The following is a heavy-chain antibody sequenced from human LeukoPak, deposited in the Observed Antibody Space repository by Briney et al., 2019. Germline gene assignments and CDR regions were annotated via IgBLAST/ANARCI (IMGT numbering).Heavy chain of an antibody. CDR2: ISGSGGST. Sequence: GGSLILSCAASGFTLSSYAMSWVRQAPGKGLEWVSAISGSGGSTYYADSVKGRFTMSRDNAKESLYLQMNSLRAEDTAVYYCVRDLIGVVIMAYWGQGTLVTVSS. D-gene: IGHD3-3*01. V-gene: IGHV3-23*01. CDR3: VRDLIGVVIMAY. J-gene: IGHJ4*02. CDR1: GFTLSSYA.